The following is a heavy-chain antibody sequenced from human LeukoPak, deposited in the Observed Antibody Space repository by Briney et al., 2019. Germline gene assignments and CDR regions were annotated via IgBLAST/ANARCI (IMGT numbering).Heavy chain of an antibody. CDR2: INHSGST. V-gene: IGHV4-34*01. CDR3: ARVFYGSGSYYNLYYYGMDV. J-gene: IGHJ6*02. D-gene: IGHD3-10*01. CDR1: GGPFSGYY. Sequence: SETLSLTCAVYGGPFSGYYWSWIRQPPGKGLEWIGEINHSGSTNYNPSLKSRVTISVDTSKNQFSLKLSSVTAADTAVYYCARVFYGSGSYYNLYYYGMDVWGQGTTVTVSS.